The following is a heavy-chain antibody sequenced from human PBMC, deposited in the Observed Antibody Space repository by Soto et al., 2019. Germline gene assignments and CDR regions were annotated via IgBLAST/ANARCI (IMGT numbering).Heavy chain of an antibody. V-gene: IGHV4-30-2*01. CDR2: IYEGGNT. CDR1: GGSIISDGYS. CDR3: VRRSPEDAFDI. J-gene: IGHJ3*02. Sequence: SETLSFTCAVSGGSIISDGYSWSWIRQPPGKGLQWIGHIYEGGNTYYTPSLESRVAISTDKSKNQFSLRLSSVTAADTAVYYCVRRSPEDAFDIWGQGTMVTVSS.